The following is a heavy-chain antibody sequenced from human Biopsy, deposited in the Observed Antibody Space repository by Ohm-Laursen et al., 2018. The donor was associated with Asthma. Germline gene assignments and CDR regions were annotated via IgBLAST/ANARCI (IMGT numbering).Heavy chain of an antibody. CDR2: LIPVLGTP. CDR3: ARGYSGSDRIVYYYSGLEV. CDR1: GDPFSNYA. V-gene: IGHV1-69*01. D-gene: IGHD5-12*01. J-gene: IGHJ6*02. Sequence: SSVKVSCKASGDPFSNYAISWVRQAPGQGLEWMGGLIPVLGTPDHAQMFEGRVTITADESTSTAYMELGSLSSEDTAVYYCARGYSGSDRIVYYYSGLEVWGQGTTVTVSS.